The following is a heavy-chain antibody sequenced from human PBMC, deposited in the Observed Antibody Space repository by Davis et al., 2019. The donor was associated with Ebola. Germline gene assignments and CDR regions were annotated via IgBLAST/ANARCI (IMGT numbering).Heavy chain of an antibody. CDR1: GFTFSSYS. CDR2: ISSSSSYI. J-gene: IGHJ6*02. CDR3: ARRGSSWYLLGMDV. Sequence: GESLKISCAASGFTFSSYSMNWVRQAPGKGLEWVSSISSSSSYIYYADSVKGRFTISRDNAKNSLYLQMNSLRAEDTAVYYCARRGSSWYLLGMDVWGQGTTVTVSS. D-gene: IGHD6-13*01. V-gene: IGHV3-21*01.